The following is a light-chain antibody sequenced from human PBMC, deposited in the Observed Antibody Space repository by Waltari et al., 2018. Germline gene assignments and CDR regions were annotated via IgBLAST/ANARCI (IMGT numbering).Light chain of an antibody. CDR3: QHYVRLPAT. CDR1: QRLRRT. CDR2: AAS. V-gene: IGKV3-20*01. Sequence: ASQRLRRTLPWHHHKPCPAPSRLSSAASARATGCPYRCSGSVSGTDFSLTISRLEPEDLSVYYCQHYVRLPATFCQGTKVEIK. J-gene: IGKJ1*01.